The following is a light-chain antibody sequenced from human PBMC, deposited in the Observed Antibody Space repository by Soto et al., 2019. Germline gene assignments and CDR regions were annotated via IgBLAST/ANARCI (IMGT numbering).Light chain of an antibody. CDR3: LQDYNFPWT. V-gene: IGKV1-6*01. CDR1: QGISTY. Sequence: IQMTQSPSSLSESAGDRVTITCRASQGISTYLNWYQQKPGKAPKLLIYAASTLQTGVPSRFSGSGPGTDFTLTISSLQPEDFATYYCLQDYNFPWTFGQGTKVDI. J-gene: IGKJ1*01. CDR2: AAS.